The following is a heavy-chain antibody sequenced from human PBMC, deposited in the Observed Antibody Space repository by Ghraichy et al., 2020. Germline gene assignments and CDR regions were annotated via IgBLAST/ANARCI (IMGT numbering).Heavy chain of an antibody. CDR1: GGSFSGYY. V-gene: IGHV4-34*01. D-gene: IGHD3-22*01. Sequence: SETLSLTFAVYGGSFSGYYWSWIRQPPGKGLEWIGEINHSGSTNYNPSLKSRVTISVDTSKNQFSLKLSSVTAADTAVYYCARGFGLAYDSSGYYYGYWGQGTLVTVSS. J-gene: IGHJ4*02. CDR3: ARGFGLAYDSSGYYYGY. CDR2: INHSGST.